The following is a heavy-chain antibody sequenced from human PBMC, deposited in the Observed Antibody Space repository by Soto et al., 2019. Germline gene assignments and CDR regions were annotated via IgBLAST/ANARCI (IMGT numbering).Heavy chain of an antibody. J-gene: IGHJ6*02. CDR1: GFTFSSYA. D-gene: IGHD3-16*01. CDR3: ARVKFGAESPRAYYRYGLDV. V-gene: IGHV3-30-3*01. Sequence: QLQLMESGGGVVQPGGSLRLSCAASGFTFSSYAMHWVRQAPGKGLEWVAVISYDGSDKYYADSVRGQFTISRDNSKNTLYLQMNSLRAEDTAMYYCARVKFGAESPRAYYRYGLDVWGQGTTVTVSS. CDR2: ISYDGSDK.